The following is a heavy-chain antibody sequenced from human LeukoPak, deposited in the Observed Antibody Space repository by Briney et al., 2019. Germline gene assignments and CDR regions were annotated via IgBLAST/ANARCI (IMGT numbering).Heavy chain of an antibody. CDR1: GYTLTELS. CDR3: VTDPRITMVRGASGNWYFDY. Sequence: ASVKVSCKVSGYTLTELSIHWVRQAPGKGLEWMGGFDPEDGETIYAQKFQGRVTMTEDTSTDTAYMELSSLRSEDTAVYYCVTDPRITMVRGASGNWYFDYWGQGTLVTVSS. V-gene: IGHV1-24*01. D-gene: IGHD3-10*01. CDR2: FDPEDGET. J-gene: IGHJ4*02.